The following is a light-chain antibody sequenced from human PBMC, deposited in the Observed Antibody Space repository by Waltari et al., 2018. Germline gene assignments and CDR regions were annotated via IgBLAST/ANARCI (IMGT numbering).Light chain of an antibody. CDR3: SSYTSSNTEV. CDR2: DVT. V-gene: IGLV2-14*01. J-gene: IGLJ2*01. CDR1: SSDVGGSDY. Sequence: QSALTQPASVSESPGQSITISCTGTSSDVGGSDYVYWYQQHPGKAPKLMIYDVTKRPSGVSNRFSGSKSGNTASLTISGLQAEDEADYYCSSYTSSNTEVFGGGTRLTVL.